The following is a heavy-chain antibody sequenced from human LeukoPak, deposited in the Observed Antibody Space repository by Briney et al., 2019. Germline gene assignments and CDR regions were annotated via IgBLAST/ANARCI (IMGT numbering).Heavy chain of an antibody. CDR2: ISYDGSNK. Sequence: GGSLRLSCAASGFTVSSNYMSWVRQAPGKGLEWVAVISYDGSNKYYADSVKGRFTISRDNSKNTLYLQMNSLRAEDTAVYYCAKLYGDYEAGYWGQGTLVTVSS. J-gene: IGHJ4*02. V-gene: IGHV3-30*18. D-gene: IGHD4-17*01. CDR1: GFTVSSNY. CDR3: AKLYGDYEAGY.